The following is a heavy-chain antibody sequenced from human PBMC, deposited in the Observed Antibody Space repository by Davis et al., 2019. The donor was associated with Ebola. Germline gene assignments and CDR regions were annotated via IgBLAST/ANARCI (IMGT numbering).Heavy chain of an antibody. V-gene: IGHV3-33*01. Sequence: GESLKISCAASGFTFSSYGMHWVRQAPGKGLEWVAVIWYDGSNKYYADSVKGRFTISRDNSKNTLYLQMNSLRAEDTAVYYCARDKLNGAFDIWGQGTMVTVSS. D-gene: IGHD3-10*01. CDR1: GFTFSSYG. J-gene: IGHJ3*02. CDR2: IWYDGSNK. CDR3: ARDKLNGAFDI.